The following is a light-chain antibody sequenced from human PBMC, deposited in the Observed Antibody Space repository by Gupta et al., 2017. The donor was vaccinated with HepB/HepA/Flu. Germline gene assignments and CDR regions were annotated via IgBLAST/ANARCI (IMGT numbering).Light chain of an antibody. CDR1: QTVSSY. Sequence: EIVLTQSPATLSLSPGERATLSCRASQTVSSYLAWYQQKPGQAPRLLIYDTSNRATGIAARFSGSGSGTDFTLTISSLEPEDFAVYFCQQRANWPRTFGQGTKVEIK. V-gene: IGKV3-11*01. CDR2: DTS. J-gene: IGKJ1*01. CDR3: QQRANWPRT.